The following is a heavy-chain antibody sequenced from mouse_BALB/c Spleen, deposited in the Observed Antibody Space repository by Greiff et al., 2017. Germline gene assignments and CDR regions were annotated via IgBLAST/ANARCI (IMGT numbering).Heavy chain of an antibody. J-gene: IGHJ3*01. Sequence: EVKLVESGGGLVKPGGSLKLSCAASGFTFSDYYMYWVRQTPEKRLEWVATISDGGSYTYYPDSVKGRFTISRDNAKNNLYLQMSSLKSEDTAMYYCARGRGGGFAYWGQGTLVTVSA. D-gene: IGHD3-1*01. CDR2: ISDGGSYT. CDR1: GFTFSDYY. CDR3: ARGRGGGFAY. V-gene: IGHV5-4*02.